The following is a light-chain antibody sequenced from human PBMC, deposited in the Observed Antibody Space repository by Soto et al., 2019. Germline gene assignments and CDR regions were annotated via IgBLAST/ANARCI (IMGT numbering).Light chain of an antibody. CDR2: GAS. CDR3: QQYNVWPPLT. J-gene: IGKJ4*01. V-gene: IGKV3-15*01. Sequence: ETVMTQSAATLSVSPGERTTLSCRASQSVNTNLAWYQQKPGQAPRLLIFGASIRATGVPDRFSGSGSGTEFTLSISSLQSEDSAVYYCQQYNVWPPLTFGGGTKVEIK. CDR1: QSVNTN.